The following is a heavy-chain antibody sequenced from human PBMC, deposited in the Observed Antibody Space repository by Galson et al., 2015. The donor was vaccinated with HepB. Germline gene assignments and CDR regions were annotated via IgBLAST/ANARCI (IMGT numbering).Heavy chain of an antibody. D-gene: IGHD3-22*01. CDR1: GFTFSSYE. Sequence: SLRLSCAASGFTFSSYEMNWVRQAPGKGLEWVSYISSSGSTIYYADSVKGRFTISRDNAKNSLYLQMNSLRAEDTAVYYCARDDVVNIGTFDYWGQGTLVTVSS. CDR3: ARDDVVNIGTFDY. CDR2: ISSSGSTI. V-gene: IGHV3-48*03. J-gene: IGHJ4*02.